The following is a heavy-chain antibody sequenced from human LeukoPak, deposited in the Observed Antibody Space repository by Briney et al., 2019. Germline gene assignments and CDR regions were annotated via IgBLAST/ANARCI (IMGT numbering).Heavy chain of an antibody. CDR1: GYTFTGYY. CDR2: IIPIFGTA. J-gene: IGHJ4*02. Sequence: SVKVSCKASGYTFTGYYMHWVRQAPGQGLEWMGGIIPIFGTANYAQKFQGRVTITADKSTSTAYMELSSLRSEDTAVYYCARGGDGYNHCEYWGQGTLVTVSS. CDR3: ARGGDGYNHCEY. D-gene: IGHD5-24*01. V-gene: IGHV1-69*06.